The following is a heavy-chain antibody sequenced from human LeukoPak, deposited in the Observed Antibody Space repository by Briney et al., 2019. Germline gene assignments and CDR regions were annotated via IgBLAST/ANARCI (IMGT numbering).Heavy chain of an antibody. CDR3: ATGGGYSYGYKRDYFDY. V-gene: IGHV3-23*01. CDR2: ISGSGGST. J-gene: IGHJ4*02. D-gene: IGHD5-18*01. CDR1: VFTFSSYA. Sequence: GGSLRLSCAASVFTFSSYAMSWVRQAPGKGLEWVSAISGSGGSTYYADSVKGRFTISRDNSKNTLYLQMNSLRAEDTAVYYCATGGGYSYGYKRDYFDYWGQGTLVTVSS.